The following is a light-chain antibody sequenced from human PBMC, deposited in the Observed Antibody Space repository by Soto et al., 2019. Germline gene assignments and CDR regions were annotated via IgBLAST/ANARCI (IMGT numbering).Light chain of an antibody. Sequence: DIQMTQSPSSLSASVGDRVTITCRASQRISSYLNWYQQKPGKAPTLLIYAASSLQSGVPSRFSGGGSGTDFTLPISSLQLEDYGTYCCEQSYPTFLFPFGPRTKVDI. CDR2: AAS. CDR1: QRISSY. V-gene: IGKV1-39*01. CDR3: EQSYPTFLFP. J-gene: IGKJ3*01.